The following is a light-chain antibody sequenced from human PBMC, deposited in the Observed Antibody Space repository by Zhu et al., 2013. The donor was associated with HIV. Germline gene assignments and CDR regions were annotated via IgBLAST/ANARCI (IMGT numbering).Light chain of an antibody. V-gene: IGKV3-11*01. CDR2: DAS. CDR1: QSVTSY. J-gene: IGKJ1*01. Sequence: EIVLTQSPATLSLSPGERATLSCRASQSVTSYLGWYQQKPGQAPRLLIYDASNRATGIPDRFSGSGSGTDFTLTISSLEPEDVAVLYCQQYGXSRSWTFGQGTTVEVK. CDR3: QQYGXSRSWT.